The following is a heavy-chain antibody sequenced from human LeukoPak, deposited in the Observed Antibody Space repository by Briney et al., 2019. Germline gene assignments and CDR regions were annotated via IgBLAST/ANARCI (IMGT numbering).Heavy chain of an antibody. CDR3: ARGGKDCSSTSCYISGY. Sequence: ASVKVSCKVSGYTLTELSMHWVRQAPGKGLEWMGGFDPEDGETIYAQKFQGRVTMTEDTSTDTAYMELSRLRSDDTALYYCARGGKDCSSTSCYISGYWGQGTLVTVSS. CDR1: GYTLTELS. V-gene: IGHV1-24*01. CDR2: FDPEDGET. J-gene: IGHJ4*02. D-gene: IGHD2-2*02.